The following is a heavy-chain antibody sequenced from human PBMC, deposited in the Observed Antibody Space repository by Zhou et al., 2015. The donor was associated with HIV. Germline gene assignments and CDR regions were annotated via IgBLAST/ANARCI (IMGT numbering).Heavy chain of an antibody. CDR1: GFTFSTYG. Sequence: VQLVESGGGVVQPGKSLRLSCAASGFTFSTYGMNWVRQAPGKGLEWLSHISSDGFTTYYADFVKGRFLVSRDNAKNSMYLQMSSLRAEDTATYYCAKDPGPGMVTFGGLIGPYFFDNWGQGTLVTVSS. CDR3: AKDPGPGMVTFGGLIGPYFFDN. V-gene: IGHV3-48*01. J-gene: IGHJ4*02. D-gene: IGHD3-16*02. CDR2: ISSDGFTT.